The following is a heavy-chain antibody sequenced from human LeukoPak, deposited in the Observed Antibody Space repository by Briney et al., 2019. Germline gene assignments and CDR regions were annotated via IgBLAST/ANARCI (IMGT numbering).Heavy chain of an antibody. Sequence: VASVKDSRMPSAYAFTSFDINWVRQATGQGLEWMGWMNPYSANTGYAQNLQGRVTLTRDTSITTPCIGLSSLRSVGTRVYYCVIHGPGADRFDIWGQGTMVTVSS. V-gene: IGHV1-8*02. D-gene: IGHD1-26*01. CDR1: AYAFTSFD. CDR2: MNPYSANT. CDR3: VIHGPGADRFDI. J-gene: IGHJ3*02.